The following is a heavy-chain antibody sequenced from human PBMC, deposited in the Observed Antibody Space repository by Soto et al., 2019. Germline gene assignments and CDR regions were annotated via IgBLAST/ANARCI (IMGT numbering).Heavy chain of an antibody. D-gene: IGHD3-22*01. Sequence: ASVTVSCKASGYTFTSYGISWVRQAPGQGLEWMGWISAYNGNTNYAQKLQGRVTMTTDTSTSTAYMELRSLRSDDTAVYYCARGPLPSYYYDSSGYVDYWGQGTLVTVSS. CDR1: GYTFTSYG. V-gene: IGHV1-18*01. CDR3: ARGPLPSYYYDSSGYVDY. CDR2: ISAYNGNT. J-gene: IGHJ4*02.